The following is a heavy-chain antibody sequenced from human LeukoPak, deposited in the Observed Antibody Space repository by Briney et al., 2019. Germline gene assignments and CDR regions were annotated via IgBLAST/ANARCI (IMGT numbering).Heavy chain of an antibody. CDR1: GGSFNGYY. J-gene: IGHJ3*02. CDR2: IYSSGTT. CDR3: ARDHGSGSWYGDAFDI. Sequence: SETLSLTCTVSGGSFNGYYWSWIRQPPGKGLEWIGYIYSSGTTNYNPSLKSRVTISVDTSKNQFSLKLSSVTAADTALYYCARDHGSGSWYGDAFDIWGQGTMVTVSS. V-gene: IGHV4-59*01. D-gene: IGHD6-13*01.